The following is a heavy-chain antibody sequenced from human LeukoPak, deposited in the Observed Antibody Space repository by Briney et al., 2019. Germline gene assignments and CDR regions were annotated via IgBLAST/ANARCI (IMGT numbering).Heavy chain of an antibody. CDR1: GFTFSSYG. CDR2: IWYDGSNK. CDR3: ARGFGVVITTVPLDY. V-gene: IGHV3-33*01. Sequence: GGSLRLSCAASGFTFSSYGMHWVRQAPGKGLEWVAVIWYDGSNKYYADSVNDRFTISRDNSKNTLYLQMNSLRAEDTAVYYCARGFGVVITTVPLDYWGQGTLVTVSS. J-gene: IGHJ4*02. D-gene: IGHD3-22*01.